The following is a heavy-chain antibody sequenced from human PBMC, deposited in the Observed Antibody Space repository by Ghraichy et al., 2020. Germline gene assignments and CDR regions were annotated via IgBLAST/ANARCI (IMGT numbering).Heavy chain of an antibody. CDR2: INKYSNHI. Sequence: GESLNISCAASGFTFSTYSMSWVRQAPGKGLEWVSSINKYSNHIYYADSVRGRFTISRDNAKNSLFLQMNGLRTEDTAVYYCARDGSGWSRDYWGQGTLVTVSS. J-gene: IGHJ4*02. D-gene: IGHD6-19*01. CDR1: GFTFSTYS. CDR3: ARDGSGWSRDY. V-gene: IGHV3-21*01.